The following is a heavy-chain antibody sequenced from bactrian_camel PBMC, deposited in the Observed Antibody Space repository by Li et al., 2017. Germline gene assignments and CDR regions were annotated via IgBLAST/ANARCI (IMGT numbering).Heavy chain of an antibody. D-gene: IGHD6*01. V-gene: IGHV3S42*01. CDR3: AADWDVYGASLSPDRFGY. CDR1: GSSFNGGC. CDR2: INRDGGT. Sequence: VQLVESGGGSVQAGGSLRLSCAASGSSFNGGCMGWFRQVPGKEREGIARINRDGGTSYADPVKGRFTISKDNAKNTLYLEMSSLRPEDTAMYYCAADWDVYGASLSPDRFGYWGQGTQVTVS. J-gene: IGHJ6*01.